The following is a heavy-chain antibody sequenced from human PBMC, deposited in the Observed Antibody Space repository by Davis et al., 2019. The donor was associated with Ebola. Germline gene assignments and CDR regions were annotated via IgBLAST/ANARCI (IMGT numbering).Heavy chain of an antibody. J-gene: IGHJ3*02. Sequence: SETLSLTCTVSGGSISSSSYYWGWIRQPPGKGLEWIGSIYYSGSTNYNPSLKSRVTISVDTSKNQLSLKLSSVTAADTAVYYCARDLPSSWYAFDIWGQGTMVTVSS. V-gene: IGHV4-39*07. CDR1: GGSISSSSYY. CDR2: IYYSGST. D-gene: IGHD6-13*01. CDR3: ARDLPSSWYAFDI.